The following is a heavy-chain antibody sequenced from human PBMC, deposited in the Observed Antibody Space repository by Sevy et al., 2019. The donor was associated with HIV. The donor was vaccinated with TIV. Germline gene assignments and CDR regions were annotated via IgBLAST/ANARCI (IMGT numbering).Heavy chain of an antibody. Sequence: GGSLRLSCAASGFTFSSYAMSWVRQPPGKGLEWVATFSFGCGKINYADAVKGGFTISGDNSKNTLFLQMNGLRAEDTAVYYGARGGCSRPHDYWGQGTLVTVSS. V-gene: IGHV3-23*01. CDR3: ARGGCSRPHDY. J-gene: IGHJ4*02. CDR1: GFTFSSYA. D-gene: IGHD2-2*01. CDR2: FSFGCGKI.